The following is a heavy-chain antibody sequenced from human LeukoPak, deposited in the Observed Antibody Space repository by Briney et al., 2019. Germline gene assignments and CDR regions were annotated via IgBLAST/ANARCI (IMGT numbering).Heavy chain of an antibody. CDR3: ARGGYYDFWSGYSRDWYFDL. D-gene: IGHD3-3*01. Sequence: ASVKVSCKASGYTFTSYDINWVRQATGQGLEWMGWMNPNSGNTGYAQKFQGRVTITRNTSISTAYMELSSLRSEDTAVYYCARGGYYDFWSGYSRDWYFDLWGRGTLVTVSS. CDR1: GYTFTSYD. J-gene: IGHJ2*01. CDR2: MNPNSGNT. V-gene: IGHV1-8*03.